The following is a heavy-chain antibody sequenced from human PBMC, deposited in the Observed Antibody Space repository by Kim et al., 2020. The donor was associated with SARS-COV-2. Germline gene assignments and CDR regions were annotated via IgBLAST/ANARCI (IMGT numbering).Heavy chain of an antibody. V-gene: IGHV1-18*01. CDR3: ARGYSSSWHRGGDAFDI. D-gene: IGHD6-13*01. CDR1: GYTFTSYG. CDR2: ISAYNGNT. J-gene: IGHJ3*02. Sequence: ASVKVSCKASGYTFTSYGISWVRQAPGQGLEWMGWISAYNGNTNYAQKLQGRVTMTTDTSTSTAYMELRSLRSDDTAVYYCARGYSSSWHRGGDAFDIWGQGTMVTVSS.